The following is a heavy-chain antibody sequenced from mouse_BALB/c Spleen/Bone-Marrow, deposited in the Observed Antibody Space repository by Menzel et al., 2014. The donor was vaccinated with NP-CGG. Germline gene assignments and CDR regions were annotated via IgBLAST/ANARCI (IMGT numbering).Heavy chain of an antibody. Sequence: EVQLQQSGPSLVKPSQTLSLTCSVTGDSITSGYWNWIRKFPGKKLEYMGYISYSGTTYYNPSLKSRISITRDTSKNXYYLHLNSVTTGDTATYYCTRRRGNYEGYFDYWGQGTTLTVSS. J-gene: IGHJ2*01. CDR3: TRRRGNYEGYFDY. D-gene: IGHD2-1*01. CDR1: GDSITSGY. CDR2: ISYSGTT. V-gene: IGHV3-8*02.